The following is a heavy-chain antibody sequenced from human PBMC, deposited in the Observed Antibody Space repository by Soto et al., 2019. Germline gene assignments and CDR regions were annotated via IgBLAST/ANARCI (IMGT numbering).Heavy chain of an antibody. CDR3: VRVGYYDRSALDTFDI. J-gene: IGHJ3*02. Sequence: GSLRLSCAASGFPFSAYSMNWVRQAPGQGLEWVSYISSGSSTIYYADSVKGRFTISRDNAKNSLFLQINSLRDEYTAVYYCVRVGYYDRSALDTFDIWGQGTMVTVSS. V-gene: IGHV3-48*02. D-gene: IGHD3-22*01. CDR2: ISSGSSTI. CDR1: GFPFSAYS.